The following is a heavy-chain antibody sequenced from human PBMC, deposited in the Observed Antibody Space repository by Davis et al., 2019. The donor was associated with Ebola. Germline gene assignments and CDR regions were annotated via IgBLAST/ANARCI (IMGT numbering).Heavy chain of an antibody. Sequence: SETLSLTCTVSGGSISSYYWSWIRQPPGKGLEWIGEINHSGSTNYNPSLKTRVTISVDTSKNQFSLKLSSVTAADTAVYYCARARKRITMVQGVIITSHYFDYWGQGTLVTVSS. J-gene: IGHJ4*02. CDR1: GGSISSYY. V-gene: IGHV4-34*01. D-gene: IGHD3-10*01. CDR3: ARARKRITMVQGVIITSHYFDY. CDR2: INHSGST.